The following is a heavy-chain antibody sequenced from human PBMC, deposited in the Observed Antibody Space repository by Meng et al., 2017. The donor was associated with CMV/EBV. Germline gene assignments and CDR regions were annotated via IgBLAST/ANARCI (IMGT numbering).Heavy chain of an antibody. D-gene: IGHD6-19*01. J-gene: IGHJ4*02. Sequence: GGSLRFSCAASGFTFSSYAMHWVRQAPGKGLEWLAIIAYDGSNKYYADSVKGRFTISRDNFRNTLFLQMDSLRSEDTAVYYCAKDLGLAGPYYFDRWGQGSLVTVSS. CDR1: GFTFSSYA. CDR2: IAYDGSNK. V-gene: IGHV3-30*04. CDR3: AKDLGLAGPYYFDR.